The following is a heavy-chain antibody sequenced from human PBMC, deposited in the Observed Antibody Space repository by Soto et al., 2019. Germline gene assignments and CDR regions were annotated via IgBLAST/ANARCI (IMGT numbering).Heavy chain of an antibody. Sequence: SMTLSCAAYEFTFSNYGMHWVRQAPGKGLEWVAVISDDGSNKYYADSVKGRFTISRDNSKNTLYLQMNSLRAEDTAVYYCAKEWVYDSSGWSFDYWGQGTLVTVSS. V-gene: IGHV3-30*18. CDR1: EFTFSNYG. CDR2: ISDDGSNK. CDR3: AKEWVYDSSGWSFDY. J-gene: IGHJ4*02. D-gene: IGHD3-22*01.